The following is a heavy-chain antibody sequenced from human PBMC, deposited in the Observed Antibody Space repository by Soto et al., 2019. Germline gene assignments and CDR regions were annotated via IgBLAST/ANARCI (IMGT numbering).Heavy chain of an antibody. Sequence: QVQLQESGPGLVKPSETLSLTCTVSGGSITSSYWSWIRQIPGKGVEWIGFISNSGSTNYNPSLKSRLTISVDTSKTQLSLKLSSVTAADTAVYYCARDGPGGWFDPWGQGTLVTVSS. CDR1: GGSITSSY. V-gene: IGHV4-59*01. J-gene: IGHJ5*02. CDR3: ARDGPGGWFDP. CDR2: ISNSGST. D-gene: IGHD1-26*01.